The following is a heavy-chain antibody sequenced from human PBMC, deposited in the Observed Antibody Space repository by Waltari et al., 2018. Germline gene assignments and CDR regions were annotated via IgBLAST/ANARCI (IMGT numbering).Heavy chain of an antibody. J-gene: IGHJ5*02. Sequence: EVQLVESGGGLVTPGGSLRLSGAGPGFPFSPYSMSWVRQAPGKGLEWVSSITSAGSYAYYGDSVKGRFTISRDNAQNSLSLQMHSLRVEDSAIYYCARVNSGTPNWFDPWGQGTLVSVSS. CDR1: GFPFSPYS. CDR3: ARVNSGTPNWFDP. CDR2: ITSAGSYA. V-gene: IGHV3-21*02. D-gene: IGHD1-26*01.